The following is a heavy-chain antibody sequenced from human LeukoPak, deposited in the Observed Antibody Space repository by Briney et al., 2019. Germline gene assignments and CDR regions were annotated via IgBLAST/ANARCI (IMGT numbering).Heavy chain of an antibody. Sequence: PSETLSLTCTVSGGSIRSYYWSWIRQPPGKGLEWIWFSHYSGDTNYNPSLESRVTMSVDMSKNQFALKMSSVTAADTAVYYCARALWFGGLPDAFDIWGQGTMVTVSS. CDR2: SHYSGDT. J-gene: IGHJ3*02. D-gene: IGHD3-10*01. V-gene: IGHV4-59*01. CDR3: ARALWFGGLPDAFDI. CDR1: GGSIRSYY.